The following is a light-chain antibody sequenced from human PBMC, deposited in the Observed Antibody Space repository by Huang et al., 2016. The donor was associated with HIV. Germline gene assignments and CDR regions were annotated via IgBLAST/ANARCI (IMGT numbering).Light chain of an antibody. V-gene: IGKV3-20*01. Sequence: EIVLTQSPGTLSLSPGERATLSCRASPSLGSSSLAWYQQKAGQAPRLRMYGASSRATGIPDRFRGSGSGTDFTLSISRLEPEDFAVYYCQQYDSSPVTFGGGTKVEIK. CDR2: GAS. CDR3: QQYDSSPVT. J-gene: IGKJ4*01. CDR1: PSLGSSS.